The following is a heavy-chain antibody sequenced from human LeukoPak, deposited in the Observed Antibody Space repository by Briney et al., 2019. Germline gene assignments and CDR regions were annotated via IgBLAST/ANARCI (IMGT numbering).Heavy chain of an antibody. J-gene: IGHJ5*02. Sequence: GASVKVSCKASGYTFTSYGISWVRQAPGQGLEWMGWISAYNGNTNYAQKLQGRVTMTTDTSTSTAYVEVRSLRSGDTAVYYCARVLGYYGSSWFDPWGQGTLVTVSS. CDR1: GYTFTSYG. V-gene: IGHV1-18*01. CDR2: ISAYNGNT. D-gene: IGHD3-10*01. CDR3: ARVLGYYGSSWFDP.